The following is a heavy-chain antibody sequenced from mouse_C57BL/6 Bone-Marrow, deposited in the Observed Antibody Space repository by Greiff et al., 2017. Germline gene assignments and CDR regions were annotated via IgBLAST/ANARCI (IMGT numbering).Heavy chain of an antibody. CDR2: IDPSDSYT. V-gene: IGHV1-50*01. CDR3: ARGAYEGFAY. J-gene: IGHJ3*01. D-gene: IGHD2-3*01. CDR1: GYTFTSYW. Sequence: QVQLQQPGAELVKPGASVKLSCKASGYTFTSYWMQWVKQRPGQGLEWIGEIDPSDSYTNYTQKFKGKATLTVDTSSSTAYMQLSSLTSEDSAVYYCARGAYEGFAYWGQGTMVTVSA.